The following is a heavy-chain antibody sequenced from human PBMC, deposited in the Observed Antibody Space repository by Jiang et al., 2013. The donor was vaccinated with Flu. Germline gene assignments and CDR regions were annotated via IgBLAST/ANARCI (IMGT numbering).Heavy chain of an antibody. CDR2: SITEGAP. CDR3: ARIPSDLYYYYMDV. Sequence: SISSYYWSWIRQPHGRDWSGLGISITEGAPTTTPPSKSRVTISVDTSKNHFSLMLSSVTPADTAMYYCARIPSDLYYYYMDVWGKGTTVTVSS. V-gene: IGHV4-59*01. J-gene: IGHJ6*03. CDR1: SISSYY. D-gene: IGHD2-21*02.